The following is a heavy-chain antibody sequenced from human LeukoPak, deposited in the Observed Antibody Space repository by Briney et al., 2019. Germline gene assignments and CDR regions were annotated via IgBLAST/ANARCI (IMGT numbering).Heavy chain of an antibody. CDR1: GYTFTSYG. CDR3: VRERAVTDFQFDY. Sequence: ASVKVSCKASGYTFTSYGISWVRQAPGQGLEWMGWISAYNGNTNYAQKLQGRVTMTTDTSTSTAHMELRSLRSDDTAVYYCVRERAVTDFQFDYWGQGTLVTVSS. CDR2: ISAYNGNT. D-gene: IGHD3-3*01. J-gene: IGHJ4*02. V-gene: IGHV1-18*01.